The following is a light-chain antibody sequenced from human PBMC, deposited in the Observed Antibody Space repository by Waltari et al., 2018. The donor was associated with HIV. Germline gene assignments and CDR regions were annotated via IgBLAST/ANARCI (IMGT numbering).Light chain of an antibody. CDR2: DDS. J-gene: IGLJ3*02. CDR1: NIGIHS. Sequence: SYVLTQPPSVSVAPGKTARITCGGDNIGIHSVLRYQQKPGQAPFLVVYDDSDRRSGIPGRFSGSNSGDTATLTISRVGAGDEADYYCQVWDSFSDHWVFGGGTKLTVL. V-gene: IGLV3-21*01. CDR3: QVWDSFSDHWV.